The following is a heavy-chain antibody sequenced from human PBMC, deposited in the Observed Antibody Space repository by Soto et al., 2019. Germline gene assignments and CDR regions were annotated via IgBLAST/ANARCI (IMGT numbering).Heavy chain of an antibody. Sequence: EVQLVESGGGLVRPGGSLSLPGAAPEFSSGGTWMTWVRHAPGKGLEWVANIKRDGSEKFYVDSVKGRFTISRDNADNSLFLHMNSLRAEDTAIYYCARVRANDYEIDYWGQGALVTVS. CDR2: IKRDGSEK. CDR3: ARVRANDYEIDY. J-gene: IGHJ4*02. V-gene: IGHV3-7*03. CDR1: EFSSGGTW. D-gene: IGHD4-17*01.